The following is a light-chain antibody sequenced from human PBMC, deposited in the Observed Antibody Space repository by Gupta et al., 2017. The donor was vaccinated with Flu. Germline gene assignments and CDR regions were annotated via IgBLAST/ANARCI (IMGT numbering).Light chain of an antibody. CDR1: QSVSSH. CDR3: QHYTEWPQT. V-gene: IGKV3-15*01. J-gene: IGKJ4*01. CDR2: GAS. Sequence: VTTQPPATLSVFPGERVTRSCRASQSVSSHLAWYQQRPGQTPRLLIYGASTRATGIPARFSGSGSGTEFTLTISNLQSEDFAVYYCQHYTEWPQTFGGGTKVE.